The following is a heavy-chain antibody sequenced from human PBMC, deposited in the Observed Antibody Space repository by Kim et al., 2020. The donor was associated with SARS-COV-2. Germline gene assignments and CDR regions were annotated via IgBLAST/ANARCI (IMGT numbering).Heavy chain of an antibody. Sequence: TNYTPSLKSRVTISVDTSKNQFSLKLSSVTAADTAVYYCARGTPAVAFDIWGQGTMVTVSS. CDR3: ARGTPAVAFDI. J-gene: IGHJ3*02. CDR2: T. V-gene: IGHV4-34*01.